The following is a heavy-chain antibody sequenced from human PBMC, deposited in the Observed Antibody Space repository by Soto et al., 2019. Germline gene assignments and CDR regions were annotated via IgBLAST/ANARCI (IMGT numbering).Heavy chain of an antibody. CDR3: ATYTSGGGGRGY. CDR1: GASISRDH. CDR2: EYSGST. V-gene: IGHV4-59*08. Sequence: QVQLQESGPGLVKPSETLSLTCTVSGASISRDHWNWIRQPPGKGLEWIGEYSGSTNYNPSLKSRVTISVDTSKNQFPLKLSSVTAADTAVYFCATYTSGGGGRGYWGQGTLVTVSS. D-gene: IGHD6-19*01. J-gene: IGHJ4*02.